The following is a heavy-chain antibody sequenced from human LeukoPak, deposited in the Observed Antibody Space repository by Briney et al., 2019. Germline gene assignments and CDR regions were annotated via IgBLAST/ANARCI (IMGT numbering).Heavy chain of an antibody. CDR2: ISGSGGST. CDR3: AKDPLYNWNSHYFDY. Sequence: GSLRLSCAASGFTFSSYAMSWVRQAPGKGPEWVSAISGSGGSTYYADSVKGRFTISRDNSKNTLYLQMNSLRAEDTAVYYCAKDPLYNWNSHYFDYWGQGTLVTVSS. J-gene: IGHJ4*02. D-gene: IGHD1-7*01. CDR1: GFTFSSYA. V-gene: IGHV3-23*01.